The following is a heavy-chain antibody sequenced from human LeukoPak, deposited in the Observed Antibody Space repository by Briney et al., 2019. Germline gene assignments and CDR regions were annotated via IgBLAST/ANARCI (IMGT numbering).Heavy chain of an antibody. CDR3: ARDRSGYDYLFDY. Sequence: GGSLRLSCEASGFTFSSYSMNWVRQAPGKGLEWVSSISSSSSYIYYADSVRGRFTISRDNAKNSLYLQMNSLRAEDTAVYYCARDRSGYDYLFDYWGQGTLVTVSS. CDR1: GFTFSSYS. CDR2: ISSSSSYI. D-gene: IGHD5-12*01. V-gene: IGHV3-21*01. J-gene: IGHJ4*02.